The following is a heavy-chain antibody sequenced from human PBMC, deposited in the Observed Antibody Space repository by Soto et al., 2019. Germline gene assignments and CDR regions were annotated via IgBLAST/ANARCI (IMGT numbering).Heavy chain of an antibody. Sequence: EVQLLESGGGLVQPGGSLRLSCAASGFTFSSYARSWVRQAPGKGLEWVSAISGSGGSTYYADSVKGRFTISRDNSKNTLYLQMNSLRAEDTAVYYCAKDRRNHDFWSGYRKGDAFDIWGQGTMVTVSS. CDR3: AKDRRNHDFWSGYRKGDAFDI. J-gene: IGHJ3*02. D-gene: IGHD3-3*01. CDR1: GFTFSSYA. CDR2: ISGSGGST. V-gene: IGHV3-23*01.